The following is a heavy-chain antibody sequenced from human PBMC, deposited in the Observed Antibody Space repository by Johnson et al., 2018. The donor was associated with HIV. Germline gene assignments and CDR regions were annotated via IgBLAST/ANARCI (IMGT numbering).Heavy chain of an antibody. CDR1: GFAFSSFA. CDR2: ISGSGGST. V-gene: IGHV3-23*04. J-gene: IGHJ3*02. CDR3: AKDRGGYYDSSGYGAFDI. D-gene: IGHD3-22*01. Sequence: VQLVESGGGVVRPGGSLRLSCAASGFAFSSFAVTWVRQAPGKGLEWVSAISGSGGSTYYADSVEGRFTISRDNSKNTLYLQMNSLRAEDTAVYYCAKDRGGYYDSSGYGAFDILGQGTMVTVSS.